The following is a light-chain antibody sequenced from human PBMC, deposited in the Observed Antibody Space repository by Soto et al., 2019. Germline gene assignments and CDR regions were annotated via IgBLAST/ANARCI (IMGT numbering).Light chain of an antibody. J-gene: IGLJ1*01. V-gene: IGLV2-23*01. CDR1: SSDVGSYNF. CDR3: CSYAGSSTWV. CDR2: EGS. Sequence: QSVLTQPASVSGSPGQSITISCTGTSSDVGSYNFVSWYQQHPGKAPKLMIYEGSKRPSGVSNRFSGSKSGNTASLTISGLQAEDEADYYCCSYAGSSTWVFRTGTKVTVL.